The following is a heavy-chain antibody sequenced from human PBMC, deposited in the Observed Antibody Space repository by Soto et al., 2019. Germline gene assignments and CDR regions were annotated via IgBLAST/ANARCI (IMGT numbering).Heavy chain of an antibody. CDR3: AKPDRYARGYYFDY. Sequence: WGSLRLSCAASGFTFSSYAISFFGHSPGKGLEWVSAISGSGGSTYYADSVKGRFTISRDNSKNTLYLQMNSLRAEDTAVYYCAKPDRYARGYYFDYWGQGTLVTVSS. CDR2: ISGSGGST. CDR1: GFTFSSYA. V-gene: IGHV3-23*01. J-gene: IGHJ4*02. D-gene: IGHD2-2*01.